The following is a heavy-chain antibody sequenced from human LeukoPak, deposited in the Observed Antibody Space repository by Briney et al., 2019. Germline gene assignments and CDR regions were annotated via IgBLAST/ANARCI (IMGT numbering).Heavy chain of an antibody. CDR2: ISGSGGSK. CDR1: GFTFSSYG. Sequence: GGSLRLSCAASGFTFSSYGLSWVRQVPGKGLEWVSGISGSGGSKYYADSVKGRFTISRDNSKNTLYLQMNSLRAEGTAVYYCAKDVPYYYDSSGIYWGQGTLVTVSS. J-gene: IGHJ4*02. V-gene: IGHV3-23*01. CDR3: AKDVPYYYDSSGIY. D-gene: IGHD3-22*01.